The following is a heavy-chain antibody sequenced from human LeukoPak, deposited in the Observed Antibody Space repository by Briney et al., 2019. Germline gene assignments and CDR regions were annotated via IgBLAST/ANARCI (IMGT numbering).Heavy chain of an antibody. CDR1: GFIFTGYF. CDR2: IYSGGST. Sequence: GGSLRLSCAASGFIFTGYFMSWVRQAPGKGLEWVSVIYSGGSTYYADSVKGRFTISRDNSKNTLYLQMNSLRAEDTAVYYCARDRRGFRGTRYYYYGMDVWGQGTTVTVSS. J-gene: IGHJ6*02. D-gene: IGHD1-14*01. CDR3: ARDRRGFRGTRYYYYGMDV. V-gene: IGHV3-53*01.